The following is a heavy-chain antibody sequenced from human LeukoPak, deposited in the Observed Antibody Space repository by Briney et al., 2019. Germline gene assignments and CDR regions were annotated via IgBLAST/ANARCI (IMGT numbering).Heavy chain of an antibody. J-gene: IGHJ4*02. D-gene: IGHD3-22*01. Sequence: SETRSLTCAVYGGSFSGYYWSWIRQPPGKGLEWIGEINHSGSTNYNPSLKSRVTISVDTSKNQFSLKLSSVTAADTAVYYCARRGYDSSGSYRNYWGQGTLVTVSS. CDR1: GGSFSGYY. CDR2: INHSGST. V-gene: IGHV4-34*01. CDR3: ARRGYDSSGSYRNY.